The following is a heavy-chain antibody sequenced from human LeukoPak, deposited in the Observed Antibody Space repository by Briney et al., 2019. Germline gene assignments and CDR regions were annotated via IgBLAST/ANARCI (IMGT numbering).Heavy chain of an antibody. D-gene: IGHD7-27*01. CDR2: ISSSSSYI. V-gene: IGHV3-21*01. CDR1: GFTFSSYS. CDR3: ARDRGSNWGSKGWFDP. J-gene: IGHJ5*02. Sequence: GGSLRLSCAASGFTFSSYSMNWVRQALGKGLEWVSSISSSSSYIYYADSVKGRFTISRDNAKNSLYLQMNSLRAEDTAVYYCARDRGSNWGSKGWFDPWGQGTLVTVSS.